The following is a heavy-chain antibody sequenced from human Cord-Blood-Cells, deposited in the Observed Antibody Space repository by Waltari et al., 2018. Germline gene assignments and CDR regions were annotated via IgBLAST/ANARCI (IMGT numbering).Heavy chain of an antibody. D-gene: IGHD2-2*02. CDR1: GFPFSSYA. CDR2: ISGSCCST. CDR3: AKVGGVPAAILIHFDY. J-gene: IGHJ4*02. Sequence: EVKLLVSGGGLVQPGGSLRLSCAASGFPFSSYAMRWVRQAPGKGLEWVSAISGSCCSTYYADSVKGRFTISRDNSKNTLYLQMNSLRAEDTAVYYCAKVGGVPAAILIHFDYWGQGTLVTVSS. V-gene: IGHV3-23*01.